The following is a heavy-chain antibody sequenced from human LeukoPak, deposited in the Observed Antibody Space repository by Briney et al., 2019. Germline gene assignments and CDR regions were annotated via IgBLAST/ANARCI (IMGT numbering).Heavy chain of an antibody. CDR3: ARGVDSSGYYYTPFDY. D-gene: IGHD3-22*01. J-gene: IGHJ4*02. Sequence: PSETLSLTCAVSGGSFSGYYWSWIRQPPGKGLEWIGEINHSGSTNYNQSLKSRVTISVDTSTNQFSLQLSSVTAADTAVYYCARGVDSSGYYYTPFDYWGQGTLVTVSS. V-gene: IGHV4-34*01. CDR1: GGSFSGYY. CDR2: INHSGST.